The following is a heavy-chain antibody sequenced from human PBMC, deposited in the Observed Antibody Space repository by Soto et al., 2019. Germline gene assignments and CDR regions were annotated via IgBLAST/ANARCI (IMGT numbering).Heavy chain of an antibody. D-gene: IGHD1-1*01. CDR3: ARDDDPGWWTGTSPPRYYFDY. CDR1: GFTFSSYA. V-gene: IGHV3-30-3*01. Sequence: QVQLVESGGGVVQPGRSLRLSCAASGFTFSSYAMHWVRQAPGKGLEWVAVISYDGSNKYYADSVKGRFTISRDNSKNTLYLQMNSPRAEDTAVYYCARDDDPGWWTGTSPPRYYFDYWGQGTLVTVSS. CDR2: ISYDGSNK. J-gene: IGHJ4*02.